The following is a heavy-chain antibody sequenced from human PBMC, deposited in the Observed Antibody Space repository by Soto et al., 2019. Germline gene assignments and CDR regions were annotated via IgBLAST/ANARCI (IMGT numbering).Heavy chain of an antibody. CDR3: ARGYCSGGSCHDRDAFDI. D-gene: IGHD2-15*01. J-gene: IGHJ3*02. V-gene: IGHV4-34*01. Sequence: PSETLSLTCAVYGGSFSGYYWSWIRQPPGKGLEWIGYIYYSGSTNYNPSLKSRVTISVDTSKNQFSLKLSSVTAADTAVYYCARGYCSGGSCHDRDAFDIWAKGQWSPSPQ. CDR2: IYYSGST. CDR1: GGSFSGYY.